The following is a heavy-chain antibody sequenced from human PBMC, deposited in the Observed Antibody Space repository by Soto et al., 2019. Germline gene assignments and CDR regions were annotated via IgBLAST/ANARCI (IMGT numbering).Heavy chain of an antibody. CDR1: GFTFSSYW. V-gene: IGHV3-74*01. J-gene: IGHJ5*02. CDR2: INSDGSST. D-gene: IGHD1-26*01. CDR3: ARDPFRSIVGASYWFDP. Sequence: VGSLRLSCAASGFTFSSYWMHWVRQAPGKGLVWVSRINSDGSSTSYADSVKGRFTISRDNAKNTLYLQMNSLRAEDTAVYYCARDPFRSIVGASYWFDPWGEGTLVTVSS.